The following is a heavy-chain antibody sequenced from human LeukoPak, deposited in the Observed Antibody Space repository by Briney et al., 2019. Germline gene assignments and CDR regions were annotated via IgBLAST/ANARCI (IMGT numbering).Heavy chain of an antibody. CDR3: AKAFTTYYYDSSGYHQLGIDY. Sequence: GGSLRLSCAASGFAFSSCAMSWVRQAPGKGLECVSVITGSGDTYYADSVKGRFTISRDNSKNTLYLQMNSLRAEDTAVYYCAKAFTTYYYDSSGYHQLGIDYWGRGILVTVSS. V-gene: IGHV3-23*01. CDR1: GFAFSSCA. CDR2: ITGSGDT. J-gene: IGHJ4*02. D-gene: IGHD3-22*01.